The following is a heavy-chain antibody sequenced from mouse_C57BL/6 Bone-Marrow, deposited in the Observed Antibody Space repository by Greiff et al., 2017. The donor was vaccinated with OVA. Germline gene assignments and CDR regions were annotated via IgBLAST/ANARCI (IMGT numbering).Heavy chain of an antibody. CDR2: ISPRDGST. D-gene: IGHD2-5*01. CDR3: ARRKYSNLDY. J-gene: IGHJ2*01. Sequence: QVQLQQSGPELVKPGASVTLSCKASGYTFTSYDINWVKQRPGQGLAWIGWISPRDGSTKYNEKFKGKATLTVDTSSSTAYMELHSLTSEDSAVYFCARRKYSNLDYWGQGTTLTVSS. V-gene: IGHV1-85*01. CDR1: GYTFTSYD.